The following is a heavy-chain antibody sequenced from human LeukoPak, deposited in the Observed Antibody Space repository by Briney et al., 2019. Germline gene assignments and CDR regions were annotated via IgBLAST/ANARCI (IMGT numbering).Heavy chain of an antibody. J-gene: IGHJ6*02. CDR2: ISGSGGST. V-gene: IGHV3-23*01. CDR1: GFTFSSYA. Sequence: PGGSLRLSCAASGFTFSSYAMSWVRQAPGKGLGWVSAISGSGGSTYYADSVKGRFTISRDNSKNTLYLQMNSLRAEDTAVYYCAKDLFLYSSSWYGGGDYYYGMDVWGQGTTVTVSS. D-gene: IGHD6-13*01. CDR3: AKDLFLYSSSWYGGGDYYYGMDV.